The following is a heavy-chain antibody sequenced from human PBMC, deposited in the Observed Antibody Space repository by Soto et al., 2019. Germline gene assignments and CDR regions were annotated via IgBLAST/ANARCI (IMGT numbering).Heavy chain of an antibody. CDR1: GGTFSSYA. CDR2: IIPIFGTA. D-gene: IGHD4-4*01. J-gene: IGHJ4*01. V-gene: IGHV1-69*06. Sequence: SVKVSCKASGGTFSSYAISWVRQAPGQGLEWMGGIIPIFGTANYAQKFQGRVTITADKSTSTAYMELSSLRSEDTAVYYCGRTHPSNYGRICYWGQGTLVNVSS. CDR3: GRTHPSNYGRICY.